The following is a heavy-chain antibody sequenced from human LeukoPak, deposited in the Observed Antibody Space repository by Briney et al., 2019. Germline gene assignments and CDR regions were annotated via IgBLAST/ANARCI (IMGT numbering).Heavy chain of an antibody. Sequence: ASVKVSCKASGYTFTTYGISWVRQAPGQGLEWMGWISAYNGNTNYAQNLQDRGTMTTDTSTSTAYMELSSLRSDDTAVYYCARGRYCSSTSCYRVYYYYMDVWGKGTTVTVSS. CDR3: ARGRYCSSTSCYRVYYYYMDV. CDR1: GYTFTTYG. CDR2: ISAYNGNT. D-gene: IGHD2-2*02. J-gene: IGHJ6*03. V-gene: IGHV1-18*01.